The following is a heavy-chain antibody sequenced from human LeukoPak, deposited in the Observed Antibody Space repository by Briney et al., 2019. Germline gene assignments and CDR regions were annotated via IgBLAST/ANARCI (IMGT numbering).Heavy chain of an antibody. CDR2: ISESGAST. V-gene: IGHV3-23*01. Sequence: GGSLRLSCSVSAFTFNTFDNFAMNWVRQAPGKGLEWVAAISESGASTYYAASVKGRFTISRDNSKNTLYLQMNSLRAEDTAVYYCAKGIDYGGNSPDWGQGTLVTVSS. CDR1: AFTFNTFDNFA. J-gene: IGHJ4*02. D-gene: IGHD4-23*01. CDR3: AKGIDYGGNSPD.